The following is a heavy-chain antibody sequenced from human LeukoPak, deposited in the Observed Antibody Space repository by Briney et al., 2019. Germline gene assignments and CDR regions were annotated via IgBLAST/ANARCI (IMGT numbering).Heavy chain of an antibody. CDR2: ISGSGGST. CDR3: AKGRGYYYYYYMDV. CDR1: GFTFSSYG. Sequence: GGSLRLSCAASGFTFSSYGMHWVRQAPGKGLEWVSAISGSGGSTYYADSVKGRFTISRDNSKNTLYLQMNSLRAEDTAVYYCAKGRGYYYYYYMDVWGKGTTVTVSS. V-gene: IGHV3-23*01. J-gene: IGHJ6*03.